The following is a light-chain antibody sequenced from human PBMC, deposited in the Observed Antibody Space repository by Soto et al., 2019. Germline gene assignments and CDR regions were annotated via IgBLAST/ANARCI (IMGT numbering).Light chain of an antibody. CDR3: QQHNDWALT. J-gene: IGKJ4*01. V-gene: IGKV3-15*01. CDR1: QSLNSN. Sequence: EIVMTQSPATLSVSPGGTAALSCRASQSLNSNLAWYQQKAGQAPRLLIYRVSTRATGVPARFSGGGSGTEFTLTINSLQSEDFAVYYCQQHNDWALTFGRGTKVEIK. CDR2: RVS.